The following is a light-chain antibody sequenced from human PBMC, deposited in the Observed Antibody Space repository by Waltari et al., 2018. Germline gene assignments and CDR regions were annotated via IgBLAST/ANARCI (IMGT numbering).Light chain of an antibody. V-gene: IGLV3-19*01. CDR2: GKE. CDR3: SSRNGRASQVV. J-gene: IGLJ2*01. CDR1: RLRTSA. Sequence: SSGLTQDPAVSVALGQTIRITCRGDRLRTSAQSRYQVKTGQAPVLVMFGKEKRPSGVPDRISGESSETTSSLIITGAQAEDEADYYCSSRNGRASQVVFAGGTKVTVL.